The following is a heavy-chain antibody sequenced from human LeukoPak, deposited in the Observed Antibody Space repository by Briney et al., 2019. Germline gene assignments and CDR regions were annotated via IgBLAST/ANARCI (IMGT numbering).Heavy chain of an antibody. J-gene: IGHJ6*02. D-gene: IGHD2-2*02. CDR1: GGSINSCTW. Sequence: SETLSLTCAVSGGSINSCTWWSWVRQPPGKGLEWIGVIYHSGSTNYNPSLKGRVTISVDEFKNQFSLNMTSVTAADTAVYHCASAPILRGEGGEHYNYGMDVWGQGTTVTVP. V-gene: IGHV4-4*02. CDR3: ASAPILRGEGGEHYNYGMDV. CDR2: IYHSGST.